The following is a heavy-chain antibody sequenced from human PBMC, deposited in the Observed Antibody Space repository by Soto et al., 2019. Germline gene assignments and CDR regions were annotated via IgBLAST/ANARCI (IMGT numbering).Heavy chain of an antibody. CDR3: ARAGAALVRGSIGGFDY. Sequence: QVHLQQWGAGLLKPSETLSLTCAVNGGAFNGYYWTWIRQSPGKGLQWIGEINHSGTVDYNPSLRSRVTFSLDTSKKQFSLTLTSVTAAETAVYYCARAGAALVRGSIGGFDYWGQGTLVTVSS. CDR2: INHSGTV. J-gene: IGHJ4*02. D-gene: IGHD3-10*01. V-gene: IGHV4-34*01. CDR1: GGAFNGYY.